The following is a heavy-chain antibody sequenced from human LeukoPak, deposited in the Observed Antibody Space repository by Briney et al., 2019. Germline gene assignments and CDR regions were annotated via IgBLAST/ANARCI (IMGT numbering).Heavy chain of an antibody. J-gene: IGHJ4*02. CDR3: AKVETAAAATLRGFDY. V-gene: IGHV3-23*01. D-gene: IGHD6-13*01. CDR2: IGGSGGST. CDR1: GFTFSSYA. Sequence: GGSLRLSCAASGFTFSSYAMSWVRQAPGKGLEWVSSIGGSGGSTYYADSVKGRFTISSDNSKNTLYLQMNSLRAEDTAVYYCAKVETAAAATLRGFDYWGQGTLVTVSS.